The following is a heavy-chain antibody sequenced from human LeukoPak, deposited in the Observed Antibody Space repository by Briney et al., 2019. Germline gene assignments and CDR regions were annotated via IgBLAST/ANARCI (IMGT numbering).Heavy chain of an antibody. CDR3: TREWRGIASHYSGMDV. D-gene: IGHD3-16*02. CDR2: VGTNHDT. V-gene: IGHV3-13*01. CDR1: GFSVSTFD. Sequence: GGSLRLSCVASGFSVSTFDMYWVRQAAGGGLEWVAAVGTNHDTLYLGSVKGRFTISRENGKNSLSLEMSYLTVEDTAVYYCTREWRGIASHYSGMDVWGQGTAVIVSS. J-gene: IGHJ6*02.